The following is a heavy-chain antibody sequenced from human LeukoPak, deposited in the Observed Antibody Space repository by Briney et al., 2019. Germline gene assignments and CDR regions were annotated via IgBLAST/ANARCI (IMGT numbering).Heavy chain of an antibody. CDR2: IDPKSGGP. CDR1: GYTFRDYY. Sequence: WASVKVSCKASGYTFRDYYMHWVRQAPGQGLEWMGWIDPKSGGPNYAQKFQGRVTLTSGTSISTSYMELSRLTSDDTAVYYCARGGFHHGFDFWGQGTVVTVSS. CDR3: ARGGFHHGFDF. J-gene: IGHJ3*01. V-gene: IGHV1-2*02.